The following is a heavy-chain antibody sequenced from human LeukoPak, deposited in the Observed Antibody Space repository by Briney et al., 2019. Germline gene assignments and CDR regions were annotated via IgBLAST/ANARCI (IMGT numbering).Heavy chain of an antibody. J-gene: IGHJ5*02. V-gene: IGHV4-38-2*02. CDR3: ARLFYCSGGSCYLNWFDP. CDR2: IYYSGST. CDR1: GYSISSGYY. Sequence: SETLSLTCTVSGYSISSGYYWGWIRQPPGKGLEWIGSIYYSGSTYYNPSLKSRVTISVDTSKNQFSLKLSSVTAADTAVYYCARLFYCSGGSCYLNWFDPWGQGTLVTVSS. D-gene: IGHD2-15*01.